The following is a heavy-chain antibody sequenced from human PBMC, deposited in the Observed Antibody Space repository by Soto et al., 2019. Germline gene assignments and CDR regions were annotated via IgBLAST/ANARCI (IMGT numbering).Heavy chain of an antibody. CDR2: VNEDGAEM. D-gene: IGHD1-26*01. V-gene: IGHV3-7*01. CDR3: SDTWV. Sequence: EVQMVESGGGLVQPGGSLRLSCAASGFSFSTYWMYWVRQAPGKGLEWVANVNEDGAEMNYVDSVKGRFTISRDNAKKSLYLQMNSLRAEDTAVYYCSDTWVGGQGTLVTVSS. J-gene: IGHJ4*02. CDR1: GFSFSTYW.